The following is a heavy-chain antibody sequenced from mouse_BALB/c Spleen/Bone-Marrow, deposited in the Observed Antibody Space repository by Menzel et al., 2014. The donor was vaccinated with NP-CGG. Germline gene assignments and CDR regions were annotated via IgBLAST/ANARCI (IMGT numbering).Heavy chain of an antibody. J-gene: IGHJ2*01. CDR3: AREGDDGYGDY. CDR2: IDPSDSYT. CDR1: GYTFTSYW. D-gene: IGHD2-3*01. V-gene: IGHV1-69*02. Sequence: VKLQESGAELVKPGASVKLSCKASGYTFTSYWMHWVKQRPGQGLEWIGEIDPSDSYTNYNQKFKGKATLTVDKSSSTAYMQLSSLTSEDSAVYYCAREGDDGYGDYWGQGTTLTGSS.